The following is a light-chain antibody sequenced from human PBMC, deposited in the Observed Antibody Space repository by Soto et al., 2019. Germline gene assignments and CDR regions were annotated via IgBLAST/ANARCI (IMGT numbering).Light chain of an antibody. V-gene: IGLV2-14*03. J-gene: IGLJ2*01. CDR2: DVC. CDR3: SSYANISTLV. Sequence: QSALTQPASVSGSPGQSITISCIGTSSDVGGYNYVSWYQQHPGRAPKLIVCDVCNRPAGVSNRFSASKSGNTASLTISGLQAEDEADYYCSSYANISTLVFGGGTKLTVL. CDR1: SSDVGGYNY.